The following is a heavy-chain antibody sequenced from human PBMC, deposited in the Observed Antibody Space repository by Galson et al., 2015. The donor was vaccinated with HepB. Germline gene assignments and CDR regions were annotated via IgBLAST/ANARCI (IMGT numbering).Heavy chain of an antibody. CDR2: ISGYNGKR. Sequence: SVKVSCKASGYIFTRFGIAWVRQAPGQGLEWMGWISGYNGKRNHAQKFQDRVTLTTETPTSTAYMELRSLRSDDTAVYYCAREVSYGDHFGSGSYFDYWGQGTLVTVSS. V-gene: IGHV1-18*01. D-gene: IGHD3-10*01. CDR1: GYIFTRFG. J-gene: IGHJ4*02. CDR3: AREVSYGDHFGSGSYFDY.